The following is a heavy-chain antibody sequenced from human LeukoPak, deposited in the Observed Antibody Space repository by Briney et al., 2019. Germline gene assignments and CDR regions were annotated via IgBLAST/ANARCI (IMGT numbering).Heavy chain of an antibody. CDR2: IYTSGST. J-gene: IGHJ3*02. D-gene: IGHD6-13*01. CDR3: ARAGYSSSFNAFDI. CDR1: GGSISSYY. V-gene: IGHV4-4*07. Sequence: SETLSLTCTVSGGSISSYYWSWIRQPAGKGLEWIGRIYTSGSTNYNPSLKSRVTMPVDTSKNQFSLKLSSVTAADTAVYYCARAGYSSSFNAFDIWGQGTMVTVSS.